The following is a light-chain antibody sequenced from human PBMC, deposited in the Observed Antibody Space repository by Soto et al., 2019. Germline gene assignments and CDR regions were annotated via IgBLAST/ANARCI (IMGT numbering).Light chain of an antibody. CDR3: SSYTSSSTLVV. CDR1: SSDGGGYNY. J-gene: IGLJ2*01. Sequence: QSVLTQPASVSGSPGQSITISCTGTSSDGGGYNYVSWYQQHPGKAPKLMIYEVSNRPSGVSNRFSGSKSGNTASLTISGIQAEDEGDYYCSSYTSSSTLVVFGGGTKLTVL. CDR2: EVS. V-gene: IGLV2-14*01.